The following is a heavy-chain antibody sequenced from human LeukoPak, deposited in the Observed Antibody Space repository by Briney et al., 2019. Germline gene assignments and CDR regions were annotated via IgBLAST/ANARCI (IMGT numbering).Heavy chain of an antibody. V-gene: IGHV4-34*01. D-gene: IGHD3-10*02. CDR1: GGSFSGYF. J-gene: IGHJ4*02. CDR3: AGAPGITMSPYYFDY. CDR2: ISHSGST. Sequence: SETLSLTCAVYGGSFSGYFWSWIRQSPGMELEWIGEISHSGSTNYNPSLKGRVTISVDTSKNQFSLKLSSVTAADTAVYYCAGAPGITMSPYYFDYWGQGTLVTVSS.